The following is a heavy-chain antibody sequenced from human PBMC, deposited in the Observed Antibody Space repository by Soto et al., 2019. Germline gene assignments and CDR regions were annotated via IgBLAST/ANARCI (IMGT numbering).Heavy chain of an antibody. V-gene: IGHV4-59*08. CDR3: ARHNYGSGSTYFDY. Sequence: SEILSLTCTVSGGSISSYYWSWIRQPPGKGLEWIGYIYYSGSTNYNPSTKSRVTISVDTSKNQFSLKLNSMTAADTAVYYCARHNYGSGSTYFDYWGQGTLVTVS. J-gene: IGHJ4*02. D-gene: IGHD3-10*01. CDR1: GGSISSYY. CDR2: IYYSGST.